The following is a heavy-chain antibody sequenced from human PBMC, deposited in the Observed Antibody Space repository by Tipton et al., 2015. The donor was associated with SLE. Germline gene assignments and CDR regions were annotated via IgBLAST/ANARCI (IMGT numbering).Heavy chain of an antibody. V-gene: IGHV3-23*01. CDR1: GFTFSSYP. D-gene: IGHD3-22*01. CDR2: ISGSGNST. Sequence: SLRLSCTASGFTFSSYPMSWVRQAPGKGLEGVSGISGSGNSTYYADSLKGRFTISRDNSKNTLYLQMNSLRAEDTAVYYCAHRGTSSGYYYYFDYWGQGTLVTVSS. J-gene: IGHJ4*02. CDR3: AHRGTSSGYYYYFDY.